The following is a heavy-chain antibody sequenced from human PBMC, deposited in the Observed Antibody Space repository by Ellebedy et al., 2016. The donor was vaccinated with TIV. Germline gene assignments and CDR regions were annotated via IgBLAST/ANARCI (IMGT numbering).Heavy chain of an antibody. Sequence: PGGSLRLSCAASGFTFSSYGMHRVRQAPGKGLEWVAVTSHDGSNRYYADSVKGRFTISRDNSKNTLYLQMNSLRAEDTAVYYCAKTGVVITTHYGMDVWGQGTTVTVSS. D-gene: IGHD3-3*01. V-gene: IGHV3-30*18. CDR2: TSHDGSNR. CDR3: AKTGVVITTHYGMDV. J-gene: IGHJ6*02. CDR1: GFTFSSYG.